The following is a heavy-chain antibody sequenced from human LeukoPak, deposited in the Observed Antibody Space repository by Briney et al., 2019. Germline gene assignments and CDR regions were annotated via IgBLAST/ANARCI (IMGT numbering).Heavy chain of an antibody. CDR1: GFXLSNYA. V-gene: IGHV3-64D*09. Sequence: GGSLRLSCSASGFXLSNYAIHWVRQAPGKGLEYVSCISSNGGSTYYADSVKIRCTISRDNSKHTLYLQMSSLRAEDTAVYYCVRRVTAYWYFDLWGRGTLVTVSS. D-gene: IGHD4-11*01. CDR3: VRRVTAYWYFDL. CDR2: ISSNGGST. J-gene: IGHJ2*01.